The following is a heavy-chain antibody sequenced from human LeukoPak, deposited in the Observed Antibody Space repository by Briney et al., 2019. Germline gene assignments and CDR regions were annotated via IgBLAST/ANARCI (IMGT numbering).Heavy chain of an antibody. CDR3: ARGSRYYDILTGHDY. Sequence: PGGSLRLSCAASGFTFSSYSMNWVRQAPGKGLEWVSYISSSSSTIYYADSVKGRFTISRDNAKNSLYLQMNSLRAEDTAVYYCARGSRYYDILTGHDYWGQGTLVTVSS. CDR2: ISSSSSTI. CDR1: GFTFSSYS. V-gene: IGHV3-48*01. J-gene: IGHJ4*02. D-gene: IGHD3-9*01.